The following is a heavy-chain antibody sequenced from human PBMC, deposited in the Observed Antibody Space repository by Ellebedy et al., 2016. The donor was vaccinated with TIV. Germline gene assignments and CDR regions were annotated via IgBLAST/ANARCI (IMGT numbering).Heavy chain of an antibody. CDR3: ARHNTTAGLDS. J-gene: IGHJ5*01. CDR1: GYTLTRYF. D-gene: IGHD1-1*01. Sequence: GESLKISXKASGYTLTRYFIAWVRQMPGQGLEWMGIFYPGDSDAKYNPSFRGHVTISADKSVGAAYLQWSSLKASDTAMYYCARHNTTAGLDSWGHGTLVTVSS. CDR2: FYPGDSDA. V-gene: IGHV5-51*01.